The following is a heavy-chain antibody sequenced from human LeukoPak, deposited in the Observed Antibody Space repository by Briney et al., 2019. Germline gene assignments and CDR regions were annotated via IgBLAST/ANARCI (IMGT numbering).Heavy chain of an antibody. J-gene: IGHJ3*02. CDR2: ISGSGGST. Sequence: GRSLRLSCAASGFTFSSYAMHWVRQAPGKGLEWVSAISGSGGSTYYADSVKGRFTISRDNSKNTLYLQMNSLRAEDTAVYYCAKSYYYDSSGYYSQAFDIWGQGTMVTVSS. D-gene: IGHD3-22*01. CDR3: AKSYYYDSSGYYSQAFDI. CDR1: GFTFSSYA. V-gene: IGHV3-23*01.